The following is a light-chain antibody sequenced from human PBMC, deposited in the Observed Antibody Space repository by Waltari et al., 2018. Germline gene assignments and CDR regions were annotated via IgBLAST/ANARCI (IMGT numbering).Light chain of an antibody. V-gene: IGLV2-14*01. CDR1: SSAVGGYNY. CDR3: SSYTSSSTLEGV. J-gene: IGLJ2*01. CDR2: EVS. Sequence: QSALTQPASVSGSPGPSITISCTGTSSAVGGYNYVSWYQQHPGKAPKLMIYEVSNRPSGVSNRFSGSKSGNTASLTISGLQAEDEADYYCSSYTSSSTLEGVFGGGTKLTVL.